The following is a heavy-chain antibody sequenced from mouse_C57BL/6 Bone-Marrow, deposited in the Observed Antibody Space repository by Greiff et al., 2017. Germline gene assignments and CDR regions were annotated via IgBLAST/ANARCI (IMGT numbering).Heavy chain of an antibody. J-gene: IGHJ1*03. CDR1: GYTFTSYW. V-gene: IGHV1-69*01. Sequence: QVQLQQPGAELVMPGASVKLSCKASGYTFTSYWMHWVKQRPGQGLEWIGEIDPSDSYTNYNQKFTGKSTLTVDKSSSTAYMQLSSLTSEDSAVYYCARSGHYYGSSYGYFDVWGTGTTVTVSS. CDR2: IDPSDSYT. CDR3: ARSGHYYGSSYGYFDV. D-gene: IGHD1-1*01.